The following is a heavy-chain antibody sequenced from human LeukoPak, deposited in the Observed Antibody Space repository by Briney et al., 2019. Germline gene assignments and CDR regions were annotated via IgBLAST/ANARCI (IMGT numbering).Heavy chain of an antibody. Sequence: ASVKVSCKVSGYTLTELSMHWVRQAPGKGLEWMGGFDPEDGETIYAQKFQGRVTMTEDTSTDTAYMELSSLRSEDTAVYYCATDPDVAVAGNRYNVYWGQGTLVIVSS. J-gene: IGHJ4*02. D-gene: IGHD6-19*01. V-gene: IGHV1-24*01. CDR1: GYTLTELS. CDR3: ATDPDVAVAGNRYNVY. CDR2: FDPEDGET.